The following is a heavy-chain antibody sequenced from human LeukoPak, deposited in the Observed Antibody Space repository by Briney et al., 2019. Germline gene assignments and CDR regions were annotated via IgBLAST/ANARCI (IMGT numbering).Heavy chain of an antibody. CDR3: AIIGVTNTTNDY. J-gene: IGHJ4*02. CDR2: IYYDGGQK. D-gene: IGHD3-3*01. CDR1: GFRFTDFG. Sequence: PGRSLRLSCEASGFRFTDFGMHWVRQAPGKGLEWVAQIYYDGGQKYYADSVKGRFHVSRDNSKNTLYLQMNSLGAEDTAVYYCAIIGVTNTTNDYWGQGALVVVSS. V-gene: IGHV3-30*12.